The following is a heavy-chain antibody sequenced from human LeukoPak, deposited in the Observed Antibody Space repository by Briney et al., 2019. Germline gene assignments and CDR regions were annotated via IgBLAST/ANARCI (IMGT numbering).Heavy chain of an antibody. Sequence: PSETLSLTCTVSNGSISSYYWSWIRQPAGKGLEWIGRIHTSGNTNYNPSLKSRVTMSVDTSKNQLSLKLSSVTAADTAMYYCARAPYSSSWFDYWGQGTLVTVSS. D-gene: IGHD6-13*01. CDR3: ARAPYSSSWFDY. CDR2: IHTSGNT. J-gene: IGHJ5*01. CDR1: NGSISSYY. V-gene: IGHV4-4*07.